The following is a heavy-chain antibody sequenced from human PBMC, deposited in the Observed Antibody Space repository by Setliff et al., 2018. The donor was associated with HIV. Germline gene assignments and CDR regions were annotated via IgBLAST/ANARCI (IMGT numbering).Heavy chain of an antibody. J-gene: IGHJ1*01. D-gene: IGHD3-22*01. CDR3: ATIRAYYYDSSGQEYFQY. V-gene: IGHV1-24*01. Sequence: ASVKVSCKVSGYSLTDLSIHWVRQAPGKGLEWMGGSDPEDGETVYAQKLQGRVTMTEDTSTDTAYMELSSLRSEDTATYYCATIRAYYYDSSGQEYFQYWGHGTLVTV. CDR1: GYSLTDLS. CDR2: SDPEDGET.